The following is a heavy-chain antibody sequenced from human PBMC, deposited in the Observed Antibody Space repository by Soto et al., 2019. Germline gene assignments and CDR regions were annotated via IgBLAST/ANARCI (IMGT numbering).Heavy chain of an antibody. V-gene: IGHV1-24*01. CDR1: GYTSRPESS. CDR2: FDPEDREI. D-gene: IGHD6-19*01. J-gene: IGHJ5*02. CDR3: ARGFESTPAVAAQKNWFDP. Sequence: ASVKVSCKVSGYTSRPESSMHWVRQAPGAGLEWMGGFDPEDREIIYAQKFQGRVTMTEDTSTGTAHMELTSLRSEDTAVYYCARGFESTPAVAAQKNWFDPWGQGTLVTVSS.